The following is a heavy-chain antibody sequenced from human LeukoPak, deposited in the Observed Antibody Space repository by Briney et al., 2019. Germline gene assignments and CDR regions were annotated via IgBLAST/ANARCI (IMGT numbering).Heavy chain of an antibody. D-gene: IGHD3-10*01. CDR3: AHRYYYFDY. CDR1: GFSLSTSGVG. Sequence: SGPTLVKPTQTQTLTCTFSGFSLSTSGVGVGWIRQPPGMPLEWLALIYWDDDKRYSPALKSRLTITKDTSKNQVVLTMTNMDPVDTATYYCAHRYYYFDYWGQGTLVTVSS. J-gene: IGHJ4*02. V-gene: IGHV2-5*02. CDR2: IYWDDDK.